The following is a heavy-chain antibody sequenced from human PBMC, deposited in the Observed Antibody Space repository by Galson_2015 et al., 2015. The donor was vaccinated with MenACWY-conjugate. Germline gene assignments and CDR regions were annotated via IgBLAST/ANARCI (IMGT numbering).Heavy chain of an antibody. CDR1: GFTFSSYS. V-gene: IGHV3-21*01. CDR3: ARDEGWETIHDAFDI. Sequence: SLRLSCAASGFTFSSYSMNWVRQAPGKGLEWVSSISSSSSYIYYADSVKGRFTISRDNAKNSLYLQMNSLRAEDTAVYYCARDEGWETIHDAFDIWGQGTMVTVSS. CDR2: ISSSSSYI. J-gene: IGHJ3*02. D-gene: IGHD1-26*01.